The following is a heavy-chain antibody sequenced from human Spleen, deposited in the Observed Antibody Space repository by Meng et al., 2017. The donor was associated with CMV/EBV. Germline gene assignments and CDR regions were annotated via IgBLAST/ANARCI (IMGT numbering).Heavy chain of an antibody. CDR2: IYTSGST. CDR3: AKTGGSYDY. V-gene: IGHV4-4*07. J-gene: IGHJ4*02. Sequence: VHLLEPGTGLVKLPDTLSLPCTVSGGSISSYYCSWIRQPAGKGLEWIGRIYTSGSTNYNPSLKSRVTMSVDTSKNQFSLKLSSVTAADTAVYYCAKTGGSYDYWGQGTLVTVSS. D-gene: IGHD1-26*01. CDR1: GGSISSYY.